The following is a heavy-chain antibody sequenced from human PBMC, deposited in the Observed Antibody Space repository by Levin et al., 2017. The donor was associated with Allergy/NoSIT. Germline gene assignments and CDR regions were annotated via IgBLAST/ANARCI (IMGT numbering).Heavy chain of an antibody. CDR1: GFTFSTYS. Sequence: GGSLRLSCVASGFTFSTYSMSWVRQAPGKGLEWVSAVSGSSVDIHYADSVKGRFTISRDNSKKTVYLQMNTLRAEDTAVYYCAKLDVGSRIWGQGTLVAVSS. CDR2: VSGSSVDI. V-gene: IGHV3-23*01. CDR3: AKLDVGSRI. J-gene: IGHJ4*02. D-gene: IGHD1-1*01.